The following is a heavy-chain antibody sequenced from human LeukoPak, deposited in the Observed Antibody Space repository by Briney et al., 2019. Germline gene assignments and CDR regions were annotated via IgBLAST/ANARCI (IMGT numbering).Heavy chain of an antibody. Sequence: GGSLRLSCAASGFTFSSYSMNWVRQAPGKGLEWVSYISSSSSTIYYADSVKGRFTISRDNAKNSLYLQMNSLRAEDTAVYYCASMIVVVPAAMGDYYYMDVWGKGTTVTVSS. D-gene: IGHD2-2*01. CDR2: ISSSSSTI. CDR1: GFTFSSYS. V-gene: IGHV3-48*01. CDR3: ASMIVVVPAAMGDYYYMDV. J-gene: IGHJ6*03.